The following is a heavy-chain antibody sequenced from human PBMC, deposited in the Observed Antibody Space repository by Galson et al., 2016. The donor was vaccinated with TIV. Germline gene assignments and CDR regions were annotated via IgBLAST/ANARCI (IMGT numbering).Heavy chain of an antibody. CDR2: INQPGGEK. J-gene: IGHJ4*03. Sequence: SLRLSCAASGFIFSSYWMSWVRQAPGKGLEWVANINQPGGEKYYGDSVKGRSAIHSDNAKNLLYLQVNSLTVEDTAVYYCARWLMVQGVIRYLDYWGQGTQVTVSS. CDR3: ARWLMVQGVIRYLDY. D-gene: IGHD3-10*01. V-gene: IGHV3-7*01. CDR1: GFIFSSYW.